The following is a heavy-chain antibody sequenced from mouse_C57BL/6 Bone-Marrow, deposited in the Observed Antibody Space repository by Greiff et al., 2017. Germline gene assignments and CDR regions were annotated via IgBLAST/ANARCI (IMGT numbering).Heavy chain of an antibody. J-gene: IGHJ3*01. V-gene: IGHV1-54*01. D-gene: IGHD1-1*01. CDR2: INPGSGGT. Sequence: VQLQESGAELVRPGTSVSVSCKASGYAFTNYLLEWVKQRPGQGLEWIGVINPGSGGTNYNEKFKGKATLTADKSSSTAYMHLSSLTSEDSAVYFCARSMGSSYVPWFAYWGQGTLVTVSA. CDR3: ARSMGSSYVPWFAY. CDR1: GYAFTNYL.